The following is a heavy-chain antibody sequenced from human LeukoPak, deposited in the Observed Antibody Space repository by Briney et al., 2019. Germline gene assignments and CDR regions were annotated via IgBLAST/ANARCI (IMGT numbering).Heavy chain of an antibody. D-gene: IGHD5-24*01. CDR3: ARDLGVLFGMATPI. Sequence: GGSLRLSCAASGFTFSSYAMSWIRQAPGKGLEWVSYISSSGSTIYYADSVKGRFTISRDNAKNSLYLQMNSLRAEDTAVYYCARDLGVLFGMATPIWGQGTLVTVSS. V-gene: IGHV3-11*04. CDR1: GFTFSSYA. CDR2: ISSSGSTI. J-gene: IGHJ4*02.